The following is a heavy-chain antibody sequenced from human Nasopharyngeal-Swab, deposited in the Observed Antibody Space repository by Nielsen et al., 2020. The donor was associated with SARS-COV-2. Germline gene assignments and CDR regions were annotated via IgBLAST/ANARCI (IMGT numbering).Heavy chain of an antibody. V-gene: IGHV5-10-1*01. Sequence: GESLKISCQGSGYSFTSYWINWVRQMPGKGLEWMGRIDPSDSYTNYSPSFQGHVSISTDKSINTAYLQWSSLKASDTAMYYCARLLGYGGNSDFDYWGQGTLVTVSS. CDR1: GYSFTSYW. D-gene: IGHD4-23*01. CDR3: ARLLGYGGNSDFDY. CDR2: IDPSDSYT. J-gene: IGHJ4*02.